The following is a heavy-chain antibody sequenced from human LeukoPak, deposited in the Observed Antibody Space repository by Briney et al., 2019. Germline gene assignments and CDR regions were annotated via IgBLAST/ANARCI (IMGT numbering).Heavy chain of an antibody. CDR1: GYSFTNYW. V-gene: IGHV5-51*01. Sequence: GESLEISCKGSGYSFTNYWIGWVRQMPGKGLEWMGIIYPGDSNTRYSPSFQGQVTISADKSISTAYLQWSSLKASDTAIYYCARLAVSSIWSVYFDFWGQGTLVTVSS. CDR2: IYPGDSNT. J-gene: IGHJ4*02. CDR3: ARLAVSSIWSVYFDF. D-gene: IGHD6-13*01.